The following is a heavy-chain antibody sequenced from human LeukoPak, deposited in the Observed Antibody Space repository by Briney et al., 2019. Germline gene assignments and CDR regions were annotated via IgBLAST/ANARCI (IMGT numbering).Heavy chain of an antibody. CDR2: ISGGGGGT. CDR3: ARDLGITGTTGAFDI. Sequence: GGSLRLSCAGSGFTFSTYAMSWVRQAPGRGLEWVSAISGGGGGTYYADSVKGRFTISRDNSKNTLYLQMNSLRAEDTAVYYCARDLGITGTTGAFDIWGQGTMVTVSS. D-gene: IGHD1-7*01. V-gene: IGHV3-23*01. CDR1: GFTFSTYA. J-gene: IGHJ3*02.